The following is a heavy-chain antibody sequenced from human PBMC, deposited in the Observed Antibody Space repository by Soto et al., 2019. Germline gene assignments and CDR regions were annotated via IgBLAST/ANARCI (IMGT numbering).Heavy chain of an antibody. CDR3: AIEPRIAAAGTANYYYYYYMDV. CDR2: ISYDGSNK. CDR1: GFTFSSYG. D-gene: IGHD6-13*01. J-gene: IGHJ6*03. V-gene: IGHV3-30*03. Sequence: AGGSLRLSCAASGFTFSSYGMHWVRQAPGKGLEWVAVISYDGSNKYYADSVKGRFTISRDNSKNTLYLQMNSLRAEDTAVYYCAIEPRIAAAGTANYYYYYYMDVWGKGTTVTVSS.